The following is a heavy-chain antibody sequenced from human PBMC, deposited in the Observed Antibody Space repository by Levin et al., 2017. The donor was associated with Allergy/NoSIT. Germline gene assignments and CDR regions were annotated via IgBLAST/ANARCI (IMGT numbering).Heavy chain of an antibody. CDR3: ARGVGDAFDI. CDR2: ISYDATNK. V-gene: IGHV3-30-3*01. Sequence: TGGSLRLSCAASGFTFSTYAMHWVRQAPGTGLEWVAVISYDATNKHYADSVKGRFTISRDNSKNTLYLQMNSLRAEDAAVYYCARGVGDAFDIWGQGTMVTVSS. D-gene: IGHD3-10*01. J-gene: IGHJ3*02. CDR1: GFTFSTYA.